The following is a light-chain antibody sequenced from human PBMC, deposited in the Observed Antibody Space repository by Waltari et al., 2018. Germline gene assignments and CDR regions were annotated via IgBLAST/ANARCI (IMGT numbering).Light chain of an antibody. Sequence: QSALTQPPSASGTPGQRVSISCSGSSSNIGSNPVHWYQQLPGTSPTFLIYNNNPRPTGVPERFSGSKSGASASMVISGLQSEDEADYYCATWDDTLGDFWVFGGGTKLTVL. CDR2: NNN. CDR3: ATWDDTLGDFWV. J-gene: IGLJ3*02. V-gene: IGLV1-44*01. CDR1: SSNIGSNP.